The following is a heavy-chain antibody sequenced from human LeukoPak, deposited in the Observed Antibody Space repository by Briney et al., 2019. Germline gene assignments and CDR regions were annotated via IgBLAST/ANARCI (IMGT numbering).Heavy chain of an antibody. J-gene: IGHJ4*02. CDR3: ANGPLGYSSSWYPDY. V-gene: IGHV3-30*02. Sequence: PGGSLRLSCAASGFTFSSYGMHWVRQAPGKGLEWVAFIRYDGSNKYYADSVKGRFTISRDNSKNTLYLQMNSLRAEDTAVYYCANGPLGYSSSWYPDYWGQGTLVTVSS. D-gene: IGHD6-13*01. CDR1: GFTFSSYG. CDR2: IRYDGSNK.